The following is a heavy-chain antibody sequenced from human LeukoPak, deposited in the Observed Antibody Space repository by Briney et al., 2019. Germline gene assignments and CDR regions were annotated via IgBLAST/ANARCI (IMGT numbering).Heavy chain of an antibody. V-gene: IGHV4-59*01. Sequence: SETLSLTCTVSGGSISSYYWSWIRQPPGKGLEWIGYIYYSGSTNYNPSLKSRVTISVDTSKNQFSLKLSSVTAADTAVYYCARVKDCSGGSCSLHPFDIWGQGTMVTVSS. J-gene: IGHJ3*02. CDR2: IYYSGST. CDR1: GGSISSYY. CDR3: ARVKDCSGGSCSLHPFDI. D-gene: IGHD2-15*01.